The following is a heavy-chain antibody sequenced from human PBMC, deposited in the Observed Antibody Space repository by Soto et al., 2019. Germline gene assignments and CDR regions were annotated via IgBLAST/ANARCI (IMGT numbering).Heavy chain of an antibody. CDR3: ARIRSVFSGGRNDY. J-gene: IGHJ4*02. CDR2: VCDRATT. V-gene: IGHV4-59*08. CDR1: GGSISTYY. Sequence: SETLSLTCTLSGGSISTYYWSWIRQPPGKGLEWIGYVCDRATTSYNPSLKTRVTISAGTSKNQFSLNLRSVTAADTAVYFCARIRSVFSGGRNDYWGQGILVTVSS. D-gene: IGHD2-15*01.